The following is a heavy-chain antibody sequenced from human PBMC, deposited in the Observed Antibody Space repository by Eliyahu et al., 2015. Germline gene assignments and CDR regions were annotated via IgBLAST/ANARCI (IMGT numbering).Heavy chain of an antibody. CDR2: INSGGTT. CDR1: GFSVISNY. V-gene: IGHV3-53*02. Sequence: EVQLVETGGGLIQSGXSXXLSCAASGFSVISNYMSWVRQAPGKGLEWVADINSGGTTXXADSVNGRFTISRDNSKKTLYLQMNSLRAEDTAVYYCARDAGTTYSYWGQGTLVTISS. J-gene: IGHJ4*02. CDR3: ARDAGTTYSY. D-gene: IGHD1-1*01.